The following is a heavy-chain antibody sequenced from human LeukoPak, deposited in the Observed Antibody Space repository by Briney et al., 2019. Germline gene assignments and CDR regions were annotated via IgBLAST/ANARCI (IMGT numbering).Heavy chain of an antibody. V-gene: IGHV3-48*03. J-gene: IGHJ4*02. CDR2: MSSGGSTI. Sequence: PGGSLRLSCAASGFTFSSYEMNWVRQAPGKGLEWVSYMSSGGSTIYYADSVRGRFTISRDNAKNSLYLQMNSLRAEDTAVYYCPRGPRVYFDYWGQGTLVTVSS. CDR1: GFTFSSYE. CDR3: PRGPRVYFDY.